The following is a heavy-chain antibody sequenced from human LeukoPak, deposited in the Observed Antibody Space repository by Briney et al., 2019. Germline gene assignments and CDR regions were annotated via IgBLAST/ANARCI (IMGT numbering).Heavy chain of an antibody. Sequence: ASVKVSCKASGYTFTGYYMHWVRQAPGQGLEWMGWINPNSGGTNYAQKFQGRVTMTRDTSISTAYMELSRLRSGDTAVYYCARVPLYSSSWYGGFEYFQHWGQGTLVTVSS. CDR2: INPNSGGT. V-gene: IGHV1-2*02. J-gene: IGHJ1*01. D-gene: IGHD6-13*01. CDR1: GYTFTGYY. CDR3: ARVPLYSSSWYGGFEYFQH.